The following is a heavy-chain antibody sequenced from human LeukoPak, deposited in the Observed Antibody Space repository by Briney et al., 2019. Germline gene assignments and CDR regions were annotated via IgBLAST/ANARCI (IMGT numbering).Heavy chain of an antibody. Sequence: ASVKVSCKVSGYTLTELSMHWVRQAPGKGLEWMGGFDPEDGETIYAQKFQGRVTMTEDTSTDTAYMELSSLRSEDTAVYYCARTWIQLSNYDYWGQGTLVTVSS. V-gene: IGHV1-24*01. CDR2: FDPEDGET. CDR3: ARTWIQLSNYDY. J-gene: IGHJ4*02. D-gene: IGHD5-18*01. CDR1: GYTLTELS.